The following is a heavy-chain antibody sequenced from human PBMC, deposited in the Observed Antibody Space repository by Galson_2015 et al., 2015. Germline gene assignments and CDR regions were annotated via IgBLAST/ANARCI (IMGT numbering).Heavy chain of an antibody. CDR2: IYPGDFDT. Sequence: QSGAEVKKPGESLKISCKGSGYSFTNYWIGWVRQMPGKGLEWMGIIYPGDFDTRYSPSFQGQVTISADMSISTAYLQWTSLKASDTAMYYCARRAIVVVSHDAFDIWGQGTMVTVSS. D-gene: IGHD3-22*01. V-gene: IGHV5-51*01. J-gene: IGHJ3*02. CDR3: ARRAIVVVSHDAFDI. CDR1: GYSFTNYW.